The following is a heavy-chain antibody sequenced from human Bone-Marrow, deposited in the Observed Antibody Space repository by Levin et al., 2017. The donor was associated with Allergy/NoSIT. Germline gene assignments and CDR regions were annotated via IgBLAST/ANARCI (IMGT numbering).Heavy chain of an antibody. CDR3: AKGYCSGGSCYPYYYYGMDV. V-gene: IGHV3-23*01. CDR2: ISGSGGST. D-gene: IGHD2-15*01. Sequence: LSLTCAASGFTFSSYAMSWVRQAPGKGLEWVSAISGSGGSTYYADSVKGRFTISRDNSKNTLYLQMNSLRAEDTAVYYCAKGYCSGGSCYPYYYYGMDVWGQGTTVTVSS. J-gene: IGHJ6*02. CDR1: GFTFSSYA.